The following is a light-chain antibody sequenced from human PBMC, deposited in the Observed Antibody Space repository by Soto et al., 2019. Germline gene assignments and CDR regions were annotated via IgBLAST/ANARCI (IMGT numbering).Light chain of an antibody. CDR1: QSVSTS. J-gene: IGKJ1*01. Sequence: EVVLTQSPATLSVSPGERATLSCRASQSVSTSLAWYQQKPGQAPRLLIFVASTRATGIPARFSGSGSGTEFILTISSLQSEDFAVYYCQQDYNWPWTFGQGTKVEIK. CDR2: VAS. V-gene: IGKV3-15*01. CDR3: QQDYNWPWT.